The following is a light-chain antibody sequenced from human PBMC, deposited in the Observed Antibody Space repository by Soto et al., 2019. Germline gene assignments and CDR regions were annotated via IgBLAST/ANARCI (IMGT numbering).Light chain of an antibody. CDR1: QSVSSNY. CDR3: QQYSSSPPEFT. Sequence: EIVLTQSPGTLSVSPGERVTLSCRASQSVSSNYLAWYQQRPGQAPRLLILGASYRATGIPDRFSGSGSGTDFTLTISRLGPEDFAVYYCQQYSSSPPEFTFGPGTKADSK. V-gene: IGKV3-20*01. J-gene: IGKJ3*01. CDR2: GAS.